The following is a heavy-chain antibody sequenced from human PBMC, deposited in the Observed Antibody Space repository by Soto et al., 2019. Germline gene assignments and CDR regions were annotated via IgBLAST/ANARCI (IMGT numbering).Heavy chain of an antibody. CDR1: GFTFSSYD. Sequence: PGGSLRLSXAASGFTFSSYDMHWVRQATGKGLEWVSAIGTAGDTYYPGSVKGRFTISRENAKNSLYLQMNSLRAGDTAVYYCARGLRFLEWLDYGMDVWGQGTTVTVSS. CDR3: ARGLRFLEWLDYGMDV. CDR2: IGTAGDT. J-gene: IGHJ6*02. V-gene: IGHV3-13*01. D-gene: IGHD3-3*01.